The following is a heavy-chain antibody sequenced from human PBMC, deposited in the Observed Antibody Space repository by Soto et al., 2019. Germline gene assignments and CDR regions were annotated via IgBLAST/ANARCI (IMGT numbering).Heavy chain of an antibody. CDR3: VRGYCTTSPCSGGFQF. V-gene: IGHV1-46*01. CDR1: GYKFTTYF. D-gene: IGHD2-15*01. CDR2: IHPSGDT. Sequence: XSVKGSWKASGYKFTTYFIHWGRQAPGQGLEWMGMIHPSGDTGYAQKFRGRVTMTIDTSTTTAYMELRNLTSEDTAVYFSVRGYCTTSPCSGGFQFWGQGPLVTVSS. J-gene: IGHJ1*01.